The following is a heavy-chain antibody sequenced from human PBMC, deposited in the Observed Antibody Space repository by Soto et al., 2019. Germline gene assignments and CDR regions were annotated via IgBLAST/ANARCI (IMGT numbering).Heavy chain of an antibody. CDR3: ARMLAVNYYYYYVDV. CDR2: ILSSDEK. CDR1: GFSLRNARMG. D-gene: IGHD3-22*01. J-gene: IGHJ6*03. Sequence: QVTLKESGPVLVKPTETLTLTCTVSGFSLRNARMGVSWIRQPPGKALEWLAHILSSDEKSYNTSLKGRVTLSKDTSKSQVVLTMTFVDPVDTATYFSARMLAVNYYYYYVDVWGEGTTVTVSS. V-gene: IGHV2-26*01.